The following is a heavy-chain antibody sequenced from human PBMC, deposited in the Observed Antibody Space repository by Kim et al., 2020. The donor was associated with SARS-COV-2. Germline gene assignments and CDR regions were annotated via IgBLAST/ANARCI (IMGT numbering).Heavy chain of an antibody. V-gene: IGHV1-2*06. D-gene: IGHD3-16*01. CDR2: INPNSGGT. CDR3: ARDRGIMITFGGVSQGFDP. CDR1: GYTFTGYY. Sequence: ASVKVSCKASGYTFTGYYMHWVRQAPGQGLEWMGRINPNSGGTNYAQKFQGRVTMTRDTSISTAYMELSRLRSDDTAVYYCARDRGIMITFGGVSQGFDPWGQGTLVTVSS. J-gene: IGHJ5*02.